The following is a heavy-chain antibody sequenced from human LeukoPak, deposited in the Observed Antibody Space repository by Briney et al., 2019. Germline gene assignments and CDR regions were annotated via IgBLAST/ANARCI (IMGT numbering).Heavy chain of an antibody. V-gene: IGHV4-59*12. Sequence: ETLSLTCSVSGGSISSYYWSWIRQPPEKGLEWIGYISYSGTTNYNPSLKSRVTISVDTSKNQFSLKLSSVTAADTAVYYCARRNPHIAAAGSDYWGQGTLVTVSS. CDR1: GGSISSYY. CDR3: ARRNPHIAAAGSDY. J-gene: IGHJ4*02. D-gene: IGHD6-13*01. CDR2: ISYSGTT.